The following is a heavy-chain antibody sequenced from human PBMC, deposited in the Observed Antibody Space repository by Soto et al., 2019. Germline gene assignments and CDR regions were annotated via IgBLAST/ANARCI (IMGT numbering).Heavy chain of an antibody. CDR1: GYSFTSYW. V-gene: IGHV5-51*01. J-gene: IGHJ6*02. Sequence: GESLKISCKGSGYSFTSYWIGWVRQMPGKGLEWMGTIYPGDSDTRYSPSFQGQVTISADKSISTAYLQWSSLKASDTAMYYCARTAADSKNYYGIDVWGQGTTVTVSS. D-gene: IGHD3-22*01. CDR2: IYPGDSDT. CDR3: ARTAADSKNYYGIDV.